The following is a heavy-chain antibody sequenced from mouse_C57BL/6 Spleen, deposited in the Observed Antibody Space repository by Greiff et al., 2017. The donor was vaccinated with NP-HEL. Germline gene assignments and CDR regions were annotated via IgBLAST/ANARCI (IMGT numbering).Heavy chain of an antibody. D-gene: IGHD1-1*01. CDR3: ARHYGRAHWYFDV. CDR1: GYTFTSYW. CDR2: INPSNGGT. Sequence: VQLQQPGTELVKPGASVKLSCKASGYTFTSYWMHWVKQRPGQGLEWIGNINPSNGGTNYNEKFKSKATLTVDKSYSTAYMQLSSLTSEDSAVYYCARHYGRAHWYFDVWGTGTTVTVSS. J-gene: IGHJ1*03. V-gene: IGHV1-53*01.